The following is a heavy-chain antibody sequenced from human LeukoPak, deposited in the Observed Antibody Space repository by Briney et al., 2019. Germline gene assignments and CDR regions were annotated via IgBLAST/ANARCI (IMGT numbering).Heavy chain of an antibody. Sequence: PGGSLRLSCAASGFTFSSYGMHWVRQAPGKGLEWVAVIWYDGSNKYYADSVKGRFTISRDNSKNTLYLQMNSLRAEDTAVYYCARGHAPYLTPPSRLFDYWGQGTLVTVSP. CDR1: GFTFSSYG. CDR3: ARGHAPYLTPPSRLFDY. CDR2: IWYDGSNK. D-gene: IGHD1-14*01. J-gene: IGHJ4*02. V-gene: IGHV3-33*01.